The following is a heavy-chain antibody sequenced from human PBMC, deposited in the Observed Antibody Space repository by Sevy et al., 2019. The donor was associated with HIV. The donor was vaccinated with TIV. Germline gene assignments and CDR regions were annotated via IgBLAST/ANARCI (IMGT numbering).Heavy chain of an antibody. CDR1: GFSFSNYV. D-gene: IGHD3-16*01. Sequence: GGSLRLSCTASGFSFSNYVMAWVRQAPGKGLEWVSSVSPTSLSTYYAESEKGRFTISRDNSKNTLYLQMNSLRAEDTAIYYCAKLHSRMIPGNGALDYWGRGTLVTVSS. J-gene: IGHJ4*01. V-gene: IGHV3-23*01. CDR3: AKLHSRMIPGNGALDY. CDR2: VSPTSLST.